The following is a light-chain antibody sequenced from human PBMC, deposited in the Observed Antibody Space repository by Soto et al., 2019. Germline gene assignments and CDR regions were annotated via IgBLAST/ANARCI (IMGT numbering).Light chain of an antibody. CDR3: SSYSISTAYL. V-gene: IGLV1-40*01. CDR1: SSNIGAGYD. J-gene: IGLJ1*01. Sequence: QSVLTQPPSVSGAPGQRVTISCTGSSSNIGAGYDVHWYQQLPGTAPKLLIYGNSNRPSGVPDRFSGSKSGTSASLVITGLQAEDESDYFCSSYSISTAYLFGTGTKLTVL. CDR2: GNS.